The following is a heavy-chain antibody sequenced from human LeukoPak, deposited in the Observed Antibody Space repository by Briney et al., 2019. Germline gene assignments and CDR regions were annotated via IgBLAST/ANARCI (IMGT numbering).Heavy chain of an antibody. D-gene: IGHD4-17*01. V-gene: IGHV3-66*01. J-gene: IGHJ5*02. CDR3: AREFVCGEPFDP. Sequence: GGSLRLSCAASGFIVSSNYMSWVRQAPGKGLEWVSVIFGAGGTYYADSVKGRFTISRDNSKNTVYLQMNSLRAEDTAVYFCAREFVCGEPFDPWGQGTLVTVSS. CDR2: IFGAGGT. CDR1: GFIVSSNY.